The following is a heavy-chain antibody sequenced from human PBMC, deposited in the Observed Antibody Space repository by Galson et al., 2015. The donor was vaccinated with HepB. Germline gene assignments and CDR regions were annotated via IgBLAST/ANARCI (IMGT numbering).Heavy chain of an antibody. CDR3: ARVVDYYDSSGYYHSDAFDI. J-gene: IGHJ3*02. D-gene: IGHD3-22*01. Sequence: SVKVSCKASGGTFSSYAISWVRQAPGQGLEWMGGIIPIFGTANYAQKFQGRVTITADESTSTAYMELSSLRSEDTAVYYCARVVDYYDSSGYYHSDAFDIWGQGTMVTVSS. V-gene: IGHV1-69*13. CDR2: IIPIFGTA. CDR1: GGTFSSYA.